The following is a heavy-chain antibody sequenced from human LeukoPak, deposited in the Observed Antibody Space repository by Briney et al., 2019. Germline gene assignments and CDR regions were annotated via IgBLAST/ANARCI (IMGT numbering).Heavy chain of an antibody. V-gene: IGHV4-39*01. CDR2: IYYSGNT. CDR3: ARSEGSGSYYFLGY. J-gene: IGHJ4*02. CDR1: GGSISSSSYY. Sequence: SETLSLTCTVSGGSISSSSYYWGWIRQPPGKGLEWIGSIYYSGNTYYNPSLKSRVIISVDTSKNQFSLKLSSVTAADTAVYYCARSEGSGSYYFLGYWGQGTLVTVSS. D-gene: IGHD3-10*01.